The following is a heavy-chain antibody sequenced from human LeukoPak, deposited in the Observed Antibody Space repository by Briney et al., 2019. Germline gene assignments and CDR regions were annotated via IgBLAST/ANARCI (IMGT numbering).Heavy chain of an antibody. V-gene: IGHV5-51*01. CDR2: IYPGDSDT. D-gene: IGHD1-26*01. Sequence: GESLKISCKGSGYIFTSYWIGWVRQMPGKGLEWMGIIYPGDSDTSYSPSFQGQVTISADKSISTAYLQWSSLKASDTAMYYCARLGYSGSYRNAFDIWGQGTMVTVSS. CDR3: ARLGYSGSYRNAFDI. CDR1: GYIFTSYW. J-gene: IGHJ3*02.